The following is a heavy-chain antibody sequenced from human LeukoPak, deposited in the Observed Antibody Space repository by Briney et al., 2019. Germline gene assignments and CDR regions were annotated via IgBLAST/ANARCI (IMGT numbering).Heavy chain of an antibody. Sequence: GGSLRLSCAASGFTFSSYAMSWVRQAPGKGLEWVSAISGSGGSTYYADSVKGRFTISRDNSKNTLYLQMNSLRAEDTAVYHCAKDTARVDGRDYGSGSYSYYYGMDVWGQGTTVTVSS. V-gene: IGHV3-23*01. D-gene: IGHD3-10*01. CDR2: ISGSGGST. J-gene: IGHJ6*02. CDR1: GFTFSSYA. CDR3: AKDTARVDGRDYGSGSYSYYYGMDV.